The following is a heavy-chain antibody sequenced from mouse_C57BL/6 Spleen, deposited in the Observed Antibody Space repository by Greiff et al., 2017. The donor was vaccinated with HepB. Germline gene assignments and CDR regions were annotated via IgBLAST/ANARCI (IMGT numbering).Heavy chain of an antibody. Sequence: VQLQQSGPELVKPGASVKISCKASGYTFTDYYMNWVKQSHGKSLEWIGDINPNNGGTSYNQKFKGKATLTVDKSSSTAYMELRSLTSEDSAVYYCARRLYGNSFDYWGQGTTLTVSS. D-gene: IGHD2-1*01. CDR2: INPNNGGT. CDR1: GYTFTDYY. J-gene: IGHJ2*01. V-gene: IGHV1-26*01. CDR3: ARRLYGNSFDY.